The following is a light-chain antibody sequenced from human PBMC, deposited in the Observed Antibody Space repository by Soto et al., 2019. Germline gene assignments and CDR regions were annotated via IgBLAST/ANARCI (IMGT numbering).Light chain of an antibody. CDR3: QTWGTGTVV. Sequence: QLVLTQSPSASATLGASVKLTCTLSRGHSSYAIAWHQQQPEKGPRYLMRVNSDGRHIKGDGIPDRFSGSSSGAERYLTISSLQSEDEADYYCQTWGTGTVVFGGGTKLTVL. J-gene: IGLJ2*01. CDR2: VNSDGRH. V-gene: IGLV4-69*01. CDR1: RGHSSYA.